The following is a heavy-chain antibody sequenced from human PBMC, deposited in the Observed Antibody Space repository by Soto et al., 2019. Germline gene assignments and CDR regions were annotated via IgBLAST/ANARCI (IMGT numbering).Heavy chain of an antibody. V-gene: IGHV1-69*13. Sequence: ASVKVSCKASGGTFSSYAISWVRQAPGQGLEWMGGIIPIFGTANYAQKFQGRVTITADESTSTAYMELSSLRSEDTAVYYCARNSGYDLLYYYYYGMDVWGQGTTVTVSS. D-gene: IGHD5-12*01. J-gene: IGHJ6*02. CDR3: ARNSGYDLLYYYYYGMDV. CDR1: GGTFSSYA. CDR2: IIPIFGTA.